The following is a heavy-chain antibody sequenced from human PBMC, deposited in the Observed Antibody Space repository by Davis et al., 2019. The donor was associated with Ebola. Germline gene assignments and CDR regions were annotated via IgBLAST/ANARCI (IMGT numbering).Heavy chain of an antibody. D-gene: IGHD2-21*01. V-gene: IGHV3-23*01. CDR2: VCWRGGTA. J-gene: IGHJ4*02. Sequence: GGSLRLSCVASGIRFARTVMGCVRQAPGTGLEWIARVCWRGGTADYVDSVRCRFTISRDNSKNTLYLQMISLRAEDTATYYCARVILWWDDDGGGPTTYYLDFWGQGALVTVSS. CDR3: ARVILWWDDDGGGPTTYYLDF. CDR1: GIRFARTV.